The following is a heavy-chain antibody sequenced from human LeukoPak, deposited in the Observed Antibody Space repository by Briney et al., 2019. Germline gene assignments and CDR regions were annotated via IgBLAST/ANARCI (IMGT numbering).Heavy chain of an antibody. CDR3: ARSKGRVSWFDP. J-gene: IGHJ5*02. CDR1: GFTFSSYW. D-gene: IGHD4-11*01. V-gene: IGHV3-7*03. CDR2: IKQDGSEK. Sequence: GALRLSCAASGFTFSSYWMSWVRQAPGKGLEWVANIKQDGSEKYYVDSVKGRFTISRDNAKNSLYLQMNSLRAEDTAVYYCARSKGRVSWFDPWGQETLVTVSS.